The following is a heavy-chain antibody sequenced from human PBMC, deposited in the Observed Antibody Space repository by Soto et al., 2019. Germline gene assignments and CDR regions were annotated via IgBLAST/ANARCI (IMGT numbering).Heavy chain of an antibody. CDR3: ARVFSSSWFYYFDS. CDR1: GVSLSSYY. Sequence: SETLSLTCVVSGVSLSSYYWSWIRQPPGKGLEWIGYIFYNGNTNYNPSLKSRVTVSVDTSKNQFSLKLSSVTAADTAVYFCARVFSSSWFYYFDSWGQGTLVTVSS. V-gene: IGHV4-59*01. D-gene: IGHD6-13*01. J-gene: IGHJ4*02. CDR2: IFYNGNT.